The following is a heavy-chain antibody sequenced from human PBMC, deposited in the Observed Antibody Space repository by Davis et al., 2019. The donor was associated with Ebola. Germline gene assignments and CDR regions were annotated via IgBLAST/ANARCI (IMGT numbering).Heavy chain of an antibody. CDR2: ISSSGSTI. J-gene: IGHJ4*02. CDR1: GASISSYY. V-gene: IGHV3-11*01. D-gene: IGHD6-13*01. CDR3: AKDRTSSSAFDY. Sequence: PSETLSLTCSVSGASISSYYWSWIRQAPGKGLEWVSYISSSGSTIYYADSVKGRFTISRDNSKNTLYLQMNSLRAEDTAVYYCAKDRTSSSAFDYWGQGTLVTVSS.